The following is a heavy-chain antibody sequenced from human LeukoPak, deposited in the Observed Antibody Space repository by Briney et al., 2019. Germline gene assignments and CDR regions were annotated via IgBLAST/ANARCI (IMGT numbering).Heavy chain of an antibody. V-gene: IGHV4-39*07. CDR3: ARRSGTYHAFDI. Sequence: PSETLSLTCTVSGGSISNSGYYWGWIRQPPGKGLEWIGSVDYSGNTYYRPSLKSRLTISLDTSKNQFFLKLNSVTAADTAVYYCARRSGTYHAFDIWGQGTMVTVSS. D-gene: IGHD1-26*01. CDR2: VDYSGNT. CDR1: GGSISNSGYY. J-gene: IGHJ3*02.